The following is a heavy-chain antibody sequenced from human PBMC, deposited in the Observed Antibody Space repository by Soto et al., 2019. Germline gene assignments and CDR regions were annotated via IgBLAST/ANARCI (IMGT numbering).Heavy chain of an antibody. CDR1: GFTFSNAW. V-gene: IGHV3-15*07. CDR2: IKSKTDGGTT. D-gene: IGHD2-2*01. J-gene: IGHJ4*02. Sequence: GGSLRLSCAASGFTFSNAWMNWVRQAPGKGLEWVGRIKSKTDGGTTDYAAPAKGRFTISRDDSKNTLYLQMNSLKTEDTAVYYCTTGGCSSTSCYAAGYRGQGTLVTVSS. CDR3: TTGGCSSTSCYAAGY.